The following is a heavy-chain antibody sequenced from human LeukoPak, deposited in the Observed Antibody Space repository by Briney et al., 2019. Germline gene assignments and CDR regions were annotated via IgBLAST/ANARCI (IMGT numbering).Heavy chain of an antibody. CDR2: IIPIFGTA. V-gene: IGHV1-69*05. Sequence: ASVKVSCKASGGTFSSYAISWVRQAPGQGLEWMGRIIPIFGTANYAQKLQGRVTITTDESTSTAYMELSSLRSEDTAVYYCARGGGYYYDSSGYYTFDYWGQGTLVTVSS. CDR3: ARGGGYYYDSSGYYTFDY. J-gene: IGHJ4*02. D-gene: IGHD3-22*01. CDR1: GGTFSSYA.